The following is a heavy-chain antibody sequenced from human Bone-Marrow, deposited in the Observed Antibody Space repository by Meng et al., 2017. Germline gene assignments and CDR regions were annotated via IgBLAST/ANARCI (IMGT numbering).Heavy chain of an antibody. Sequence: ASAKVFCKASGNTFTSYYMHWLRQAPEQGLEWLGRINPKSGDTHYAQRFQGRVTMTGDTSISTAYMELSGLRSDDTAMYYCARDEDISAAGKLFGDYWGQGTLVTVSS. J-gene: IGHJ4*02. V-gene: IGHV1-2*06. D-gene: IGHD6-13*01. CDR3: ARDEDISAAGKLFGDY. CDR1: GNTFTSYY. CDR2: INPKSGDT.